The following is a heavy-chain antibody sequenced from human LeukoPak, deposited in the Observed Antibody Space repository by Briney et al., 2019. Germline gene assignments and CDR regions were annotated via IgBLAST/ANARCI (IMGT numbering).Heavy chain of an antibody. CDR3: ARGSTGDKSNN. J-gene: IGHJ4*02. Sequence: SQTLSLTCTVSGGSISSGGYYWSWIRQHPGKGLEWIGYIYYSGSTSYNPSLKRRLTISLDTSENQFSLKLSSVTAADTAVYYCARGSTGDKSNNWGQGTLVTVSS. CDR1: GGSISSGGYY. CDR2: IYYSGST. V-gene: IGHV4-31*03. D-gene: IGHD7-27*01.